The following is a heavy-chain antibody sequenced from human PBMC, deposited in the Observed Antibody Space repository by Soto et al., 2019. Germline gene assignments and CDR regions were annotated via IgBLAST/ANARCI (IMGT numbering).Heavy chain of an antibody. CDR1: GFSLNSIGMG. CDR2: IYWDDDK. D-gene: IGHD5-12*01. J-gene: IGHJ4*02. CDR3: ARLTRGVYDLDRLWEKFDY. V-gene: IGHV2-5*02. Sequence: SGFSLNSIGMGVGWIRQPPGKALEWLALIYWDDDKRYSPSLSSRLTITKDPSKNQVDLTMTNMDPVDTATYYCARLTRGVYDLDRLWEKFDYWGQGTLVTVSS.